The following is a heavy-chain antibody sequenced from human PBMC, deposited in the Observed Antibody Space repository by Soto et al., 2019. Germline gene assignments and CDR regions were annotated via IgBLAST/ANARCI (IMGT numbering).Heavy chain of an antibody. CDR2: INPNGGDT. CDR3: ARLPYSYGLFLYLGY. Sequence: ASVKVSCKASGYTFTYYHVHWVRQAPGQGLEWMGIINPNGGDTTYAQKFQGRVTMTRDTSTTTVYMEVSSLRYEDTALYYCARLPYSYGLFLYLGYWRQGTLVTV. CDR1: GYTFTYYH. D-gene: IGHD5-18*01. J-gene: IGHJ4*02. V-gene: IGHV1-46*01.